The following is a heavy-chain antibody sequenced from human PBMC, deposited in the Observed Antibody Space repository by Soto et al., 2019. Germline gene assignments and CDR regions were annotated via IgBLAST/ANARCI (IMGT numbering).Heavy chain of an antibody. Sequence: QVQLQQWGAGLLKPSEPLSLTCAVYGGSFSGYYWSGIRQPPGKGLEWIGEINHSGSTNYNPSLKSRVTISVDTSKNQFSLKLSSVTAADTAVYYCARGPGYYYGSGSPIDYWGQGTLVTVSS. D-gene: IGHD3-10*01. CDR1: GGSFSGYY. V-gene: IGHV4-34*01. CDR3: ARGPGYYYGSGSPIDY. CDR2: INHSGST. J-gene: IGHJ4*02.